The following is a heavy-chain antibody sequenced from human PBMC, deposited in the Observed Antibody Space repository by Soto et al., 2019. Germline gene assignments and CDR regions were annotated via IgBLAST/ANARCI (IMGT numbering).Heavy chain of an antibody. J-gene: IGHJ4*02. Sequence: QVQLVQSGAEVKQPGSSVKVSCTASGGTFSSYAISWVRQAPGQGLEWMGAIIPIFGTANYAQTFQGRVTITADESTSAAYMELSSLRSEDTAVYYCARDGSSGFPYQGPFDYWGQGTLVTVSS. D-gene: IGHD6-19*01. V-gene: IGHV1-69*01. CDR2: IIPIFGTA. CDR1: GGTFSSYA. CDR3: ARDGSSGFPYQGPFDY.